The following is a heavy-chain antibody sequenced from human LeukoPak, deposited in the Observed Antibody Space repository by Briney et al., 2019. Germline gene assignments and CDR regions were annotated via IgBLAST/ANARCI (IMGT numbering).Heavy chain of an antibody. Sequence: SETLSLTCTVSSGSISSYYWSWIRQPAGKGLEWIGRIYTSGSTNYNPSLKSRVTMSVDTSKNQFSLKLSSVTAADTAVYYCARGVITIFGVPDAFDIWGQGTMVTVSS. CDR3: ARGVITIFGVPDAFDI. D-gene: IGHD3-3*01. J-gene: IGHJ3*02. CDR1: SGSISSYY. V-gene: IGHV4-4*07. CDR2: IYTSGST.